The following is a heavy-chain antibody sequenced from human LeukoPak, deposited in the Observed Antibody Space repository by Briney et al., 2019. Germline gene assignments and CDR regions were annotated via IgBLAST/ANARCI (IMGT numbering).Heavy chain of an antibody. CDR1: GGSINSGDYY. CDR3: ATFSSGWPQYFQH. D-gene: IGHD6-19*01. CDR2: IDYSGST. V-gene: IGHV4-30-4*01. J-gene: IGHJ1*01. Sequence: SQTLSLTCTVGGGSINSGDYYWSWIRQSPGKGLEWIGHIDYSGSTYYNPSLKSRVTISVDTSKNQFSLKLTSVTAADTAVYYCATFSSGWPQYFQHWGQGTLVTVSS.